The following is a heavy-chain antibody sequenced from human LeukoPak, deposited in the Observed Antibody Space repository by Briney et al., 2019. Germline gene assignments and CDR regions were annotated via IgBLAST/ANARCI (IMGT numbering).Heavy chain of an antibody. V-gene: IGHV4-31*03. D-gene: IGHD3-3*01. CDR2: IYYSGST. J-gene: IGHJ4*02. Sequence: SETLSLTCTVSGGSISSGGYYWSWIRQHPGKGLEWIGYIYYSGSTYYNPSLKSRVTISVDTSKNQFSLKLSSVTAADTAVYYCARYGPFGVVIYDVVWGQGTLVTVSS. CDR1: GGSISSGGYY. CDR3: ARYGPFGVVIYDVV.